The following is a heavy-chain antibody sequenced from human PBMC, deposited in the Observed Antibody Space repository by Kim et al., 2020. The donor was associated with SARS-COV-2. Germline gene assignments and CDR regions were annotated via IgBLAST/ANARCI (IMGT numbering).Heavy chain of an antibody. J-gene: IGHJ4*02. Sequence: SVKVSCKASGGTFSSYAISWVRQAPGQGLEWMGGIIPIFGTANYAQKFQGRVTITADESTSTAYMELSSLRSEDTAVYYCARDGGYSYGYNPQGDFDYWGQGTLVTVSS. CDR3: ARDGGYSYGYNPQGDFDY. D-gene: IGHD5-18*01. CDR2: IIPIFGTA. V-gene: IGHV1-69*13. CDR1: GGTFSSYA.